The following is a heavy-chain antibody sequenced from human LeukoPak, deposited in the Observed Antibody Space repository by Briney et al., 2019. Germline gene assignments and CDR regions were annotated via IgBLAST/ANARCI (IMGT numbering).Heavy chain of an antibody. Sequence: PGGSLRLSCAASGFTFSNFAMNWVRQAPGKGLEWVSSISSSSSYIYYADSVKGRFTISRDNAKNSLYLQMNSLRAEDTAVYYCARTAHCSSTSCLDYWGQGTLVTVSS. D-gene: IGHD2-2*01. CDR2: ISSSSSYI. V-gene: IGHV3-21*01. J-gene: IGHJ4*02. CDR1: GFTFSNFA. CDR3: ARTAHCSSTSCLDY.